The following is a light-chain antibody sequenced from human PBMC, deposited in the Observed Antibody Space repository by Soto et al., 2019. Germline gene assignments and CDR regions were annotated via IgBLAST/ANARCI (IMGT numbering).Light chain of an antibody. Sequence: QLVLTQPPSVSGAPGQRVTISCTGSNSNIGAGYDVHWYQHLPGTAPKLLISGNINRPSGVPDRFSGSKSGTSASLAITGLQAEDEADYYCQSYDSSLSGSVFGGGTKLTVL. CDR2: GNI. V-gene: IGLV1-40*01. CDR1: NSNIGAGYD. J-gene: IGLJ2*01. CDR3: QSYDSSLSGSV.